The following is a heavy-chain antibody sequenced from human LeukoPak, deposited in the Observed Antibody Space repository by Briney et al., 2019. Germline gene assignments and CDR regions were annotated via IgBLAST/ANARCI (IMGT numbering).Heavy chain of an antibody. Sequence: PSETLSLTCTVSGGSISRYYWSWIRQPPGKGLEWIGYIYYSGSTNYNPSLKSRVTISVDTSKNQFSLRLSSVTVADTAVYYCARVDSGWYFFYPWGQGTLVTVSS. D-gene: IGHD6-13*01. J-gene: IGHJ5*02. V-gene: IGHV4-59*01. CDR1: GGSISRYY. CDR3: ARVDSGWYFFYP. CDR2: IYYSGST.